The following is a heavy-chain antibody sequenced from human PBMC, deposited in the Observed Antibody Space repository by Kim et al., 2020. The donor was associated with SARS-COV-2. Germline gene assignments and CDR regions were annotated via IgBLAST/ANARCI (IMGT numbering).Heavy chain of an antibody. Sequence: VGSLRLSCAASGFTFSSYAMSWVRQAPGKGLEWVSAISGSGGSTYYADSVKGRFTISRDNSKNTLYLQMNSLRAEDTAVYYCAKDRLRGRPLIYFDYWGQGTLVTVSS. CDR2: ISGSGGST. V-gene: IGHV3-23*01. J-gene: IGHJ4*02. CDR1: GFTFSSYA. D-gene: IGHD5-12*01. CDR3: AKDRLRGRPLIYFDY.